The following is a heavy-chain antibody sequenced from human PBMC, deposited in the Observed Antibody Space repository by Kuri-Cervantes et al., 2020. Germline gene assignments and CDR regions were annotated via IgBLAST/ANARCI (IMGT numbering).Heavy chain of an antibody. CDR3: AKSGGATDY. D-gene: IGHD1-26*01. V-gene: IGHV3-30*18. CDR2: ISYDGSNK. J-gene: IGHJ4*02. Sequence: GESLKISCAASGLTFSSYGMHWVRQAPGKGLEWVAVISYDGSNKYYADSVKGRFTISRDNSKNTLYLQMNSLGAEDTAVYYCAKSGGATDYWGQGTLVTVSS. CDR1: GLTFSSYG.